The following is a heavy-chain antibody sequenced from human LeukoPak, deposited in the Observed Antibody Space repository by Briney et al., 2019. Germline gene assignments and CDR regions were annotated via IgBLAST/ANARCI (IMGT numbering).Heavy chain of an antibody. D-gene: IGHD3-10*01. Sequence: GGSLRLSCAASGFTFSSYWMHWVRQAPGKGLVWVSRINSDGSSTSYADSVKGRFTTSRDNAKNTLYLQMNSLRAEDTAVYYCARESHQLWFGESSPAYYFDYWGQGTLVTVSS. CDR2: INSDGSST. CDR1: GFTFSSYW. CDR3: ARESHQLWFGESSPAYYFDY. J-gene: IGHJ4*02. V-gene: IGHV3-74*01.